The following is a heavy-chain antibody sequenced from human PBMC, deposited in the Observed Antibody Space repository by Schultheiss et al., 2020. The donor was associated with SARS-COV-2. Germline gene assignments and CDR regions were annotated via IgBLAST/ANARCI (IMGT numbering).Heavy chain of an antibody. D-gene: IGHD3-10*01. CDR3: TTVRTGNYYYYGMDV. V-gene: IGHV3-15*01. J-gene: IGHJ6*02. CDR1: GFTFSNAW. Sequence: GGSLRLSCAASGFTFSNAWMSWVRQAPGKGLEWVGRIKSKTDGGTTDYAAPVKGRFTISRDDSKNTLYLQMNSLKTEDTAVYYCTTVRTGNYYYYGMDVWGQGTTVTVSS. CDR2: IKSKTDGGTT.